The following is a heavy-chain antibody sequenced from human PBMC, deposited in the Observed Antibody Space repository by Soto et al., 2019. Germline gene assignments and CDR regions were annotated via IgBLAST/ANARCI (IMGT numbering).Heavy chain of an antibody. V-gene: IGHV3-64D*08. J-gene: IGHJ3*02. D-gene: IGHD3-10*01. CDR2: IKNDGGST. Sequence: PGGALRLPCSASGFTFRTYAKHWVRQAPGKGLEYVSAIKNDGGSTYYADSVKGRFTISRDNSQNTLYLQMNSLRAEDAAVYYCAKVYEGYGSGSYYNLPWAFDIWGHGTMVTVSS. CDR3: AKVYEGYGSGSYYNLPWAFDI. CDR1: GFTFRTYA.